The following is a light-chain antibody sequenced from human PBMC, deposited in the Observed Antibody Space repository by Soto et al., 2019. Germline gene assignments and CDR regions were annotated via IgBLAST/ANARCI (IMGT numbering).Light chain of an antibody. Sequence: DIQMTQSPSSLSASLGDRVTITCRASQSINNYLNWYQQEEGKAPKLLIYAATSLQSGVPSRVSGSGSGTEYSLTISSLQPGDFATYYGQQSYNSPYNFGLGAMLEIK. CDR2: AAT. CDR3: QQSYNSPYN. CDR1: QSINNY. V-gene: IGKV1-39*01. J-gene: IGKJ2*01.